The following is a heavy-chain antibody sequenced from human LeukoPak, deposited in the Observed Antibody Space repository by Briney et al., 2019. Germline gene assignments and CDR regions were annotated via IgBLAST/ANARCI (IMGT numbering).Heavy chain of an antibody. CDR1: GFNVSSYA. J-gene: IGHJ4*02. V-gene: IGHV3-23*01. CDR2: ISGSGGST. Sequence: GGSPRLSCAASGFNVSSYAMSWVRQAPRKGLEWVSAISGSGGSTYYADSVKGRFTISRDNSKNTLYLQMNSLRAEDTAVYYCAKDQVGATPSDFDYWGQGTLVTVPS. CDR3: AKDQVGATPSDFDY. D-gene: IGHD1-26*01.